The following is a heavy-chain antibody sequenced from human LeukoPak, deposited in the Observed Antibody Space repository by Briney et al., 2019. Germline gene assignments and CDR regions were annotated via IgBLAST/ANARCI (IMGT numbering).Heavy chain of an antibody. CDR2: ISSSSSYI. CDR1: GFTFSSYS. J-gene: IGHJ4*02. D-gene: IGHD1-26*01. Sequence: GGSLRLSCAASGFTFSSYSMNWARQAPGKGLEWVSSISSSSSYIYYADSVKGRFTISRDNAKNSLYLQMNSLRAEDTAVYYCARDRDSGSSLDYWGQGTLVTVSS. CDR3: ARDRDSGSSLDY. V-gene: IGHV3-21*01.